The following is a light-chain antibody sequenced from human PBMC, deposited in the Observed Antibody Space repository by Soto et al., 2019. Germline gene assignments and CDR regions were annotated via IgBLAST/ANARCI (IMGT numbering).Light chain of an antibody. Sequence: DIQMTQSPSSLSATVVDIVTITFLASQTIGKYLNWYQQQPGKVPKLLIYDASYLQSGVPSRFSGSESGTDFTLNISDLRPEDFATYYCQQSYNSPPITFGQGTRLEIK. CDR1: QTIGKY. V-gene: IGKV1-39*01. CDR2: DAS. CDR3: QQSYNSPPIT. J-gene: IGKJ5*01.